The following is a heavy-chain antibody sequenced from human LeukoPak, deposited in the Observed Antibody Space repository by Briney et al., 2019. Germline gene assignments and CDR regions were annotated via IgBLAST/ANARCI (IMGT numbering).Heavy chain of an antibody. V-gene: IGHV3-7*02. CDR2: INQNGSER. J-gene: IGHJ4*02. Sequence: PGGSLRLSCAASGFTFSSYAMSWVRQAPGKGLEWVASINQNGSERYYVDSVKGRFTVSKDNAANSQFLQVSSLRVEDTAVYYCVRKGFSGYERPFDYWGQGIRVAVSS. D-gene: IGHD5-12*01. CDR1: GFTFSSYA. CDR3: VRKGFSGYERPFDY.